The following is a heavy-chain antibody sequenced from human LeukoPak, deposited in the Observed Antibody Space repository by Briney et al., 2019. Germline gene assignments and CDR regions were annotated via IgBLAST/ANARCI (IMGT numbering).Heavy chain of an antibody. CDR3: ARGGSGRTYYYYYMDV. CDR1: GFTFSSYS. V-gene: IGHV3-21*01. Sequence: GGSLGLSCAASGFTFSSYSMNWVRQAPGKGLEWVSSISSSSSYIYYADSVKGRFTISRDNAKNSLYLQMNSLRAEDTAVYYCARGGSGRTYYYYYMDVWGKGTTVTVSS. CDR2: ISSSSSYI. J-gene: IGHJ6*03. D-gene: IGHD3-10*01.